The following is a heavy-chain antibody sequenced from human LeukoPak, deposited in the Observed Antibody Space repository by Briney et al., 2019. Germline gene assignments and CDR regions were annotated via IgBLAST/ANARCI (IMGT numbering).Heavy chain of an antibody. J-gene: IGHJ4*02. CDR1: GFSLSYHY. D-gene: IGHD3-3*01. V-gene: IGHV3-66*01. CDR3: ARDPVHYDLWSGYYDY. Sequence: SGGSLRLSCTASGFSLSYHYMSWVRQAPGKGLEWVSVIYSGGSTLYADSVRDRFTISRDNSRNTLYLSMNSLKAEDTAVYYCARDPVHYDLWSGYYDYWGQGTLVTVSS. CDR2: IYSGGST.